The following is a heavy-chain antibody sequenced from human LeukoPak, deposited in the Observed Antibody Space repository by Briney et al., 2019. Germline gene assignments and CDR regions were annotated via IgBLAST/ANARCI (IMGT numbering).Heavy chain of an antibody. V-gene: IGHV1-18*01. D-gene: IGHD3-3*01. CDR3: ARAPPFGVYYFDY. CDR1: GYTFTSYG. J-gene: IGHJ4*02. CDR2: ISAYNGNT. Sequence: ASVKLSCKASGYTFTSYGISWVTQSPRQQLECLGGISAYNGNTNYAQKLQGRVTMTTDTSTSTAYMELRSLKSDDSSVYYCARAPPFGVYYFDYWGQGTLVTVSS.